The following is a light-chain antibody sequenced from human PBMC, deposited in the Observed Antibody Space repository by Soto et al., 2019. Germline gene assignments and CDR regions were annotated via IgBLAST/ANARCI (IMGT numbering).Light chain of an antibody. CDR2: SNN. J-gene: IGLJ1*01. CDR3: AAWDDSLRGYV. CDR1: SSNIGGNA. Sequence: QSVLTQPPSASGTPGQRVTISCSGSSSNIGGNAVNWYQQLPGTTPKLLIYSNNQRPSGVPDRFSGSKSGTSASLAISGLQSEDEADYYCAAWDDSLRGYVFGTGTKVTVL. V-gene: IGLV1-44*01.